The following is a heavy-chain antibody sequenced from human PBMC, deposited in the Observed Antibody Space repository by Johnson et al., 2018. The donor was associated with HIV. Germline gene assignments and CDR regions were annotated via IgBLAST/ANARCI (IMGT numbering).Heavy chain of an antibody. J-gene: IGHJ3*02. D-gene: IGHD3-22*01. CDR1: GFTFSSYD. CDR2: ISFDGSNK. Sequence: VQLVESGGGVVQPGRSLRLSCAASGFTFSSYDMHWVRQAPGKGLEWVAVISFDGSNKYYADSVKGRFTISRDNSKKTLYLQMNSLRAEDTAVYYCASPNGSSGYVLGADAFDIWGQGTMVTVSS. V-gene: IGHV3-30*03. CDR3: ASPNGSSGYVLGADAFDI.